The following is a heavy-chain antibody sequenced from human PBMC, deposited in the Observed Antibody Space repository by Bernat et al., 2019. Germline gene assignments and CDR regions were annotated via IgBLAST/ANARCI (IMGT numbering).Heavy chain of an antibody. V-gene: IGHV3-48*01. Sequence: EVQLVESGGGLVQPGGSLRLSCAASGFTFSNYVMSWVRQAPGKGLEWVSYISHDSVRIFDADSVKGRFTISRDNAKSSLSLQMSSLRAEDTAVYYCARDSDWSFDFWGQGTLVTVSS. CDR1: GFTFSNYV. CDR3: ARDSDWSFDF. J-gene: IGHJ4*02. D-gene: IGHD3-9*01. CDR2: ISHDSVRI.